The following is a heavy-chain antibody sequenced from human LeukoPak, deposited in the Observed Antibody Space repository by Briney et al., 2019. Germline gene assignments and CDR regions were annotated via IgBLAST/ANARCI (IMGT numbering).Heavy chain of an antibody. CDR2: ISSSGSII. D-gene: IGHD3-22*01. J-gene: IGHJ4*02. CDR3: ARVGYDSSGRFDY. V-gene: IGHV3-11*04. Sequence: GGSLRLSCAASGFTFSDYYMTWIRQAPGKGLEWVSYISSSGSIIYYADSVKGRFIISRDNAKDSLYLQMNSLRAEDTAVYFCARVGYDSSGRFDYWGQGTLVTVSS. CDR1: GFTFSDYY.